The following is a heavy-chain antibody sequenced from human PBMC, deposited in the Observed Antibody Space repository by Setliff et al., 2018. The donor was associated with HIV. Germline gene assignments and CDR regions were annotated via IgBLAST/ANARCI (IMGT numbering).Heavy chain of an antibody. CDR3: ARHAGSRGYYPRPFDY. CDR1: GGSISSSGYY. V-gene: IGHV4-39*01. J-gene: IGHJ4*02. CDR2: IFYSGST. Sequence: PSETLSLTCTVSGGSISSSGYYWGWIRKPPGKGLEWIGSIFYSGSTYHNPSLKSRVTISVDTSKSLFSLKLGSVTAADTAVYYCARHAGSRGYYPRPFDYWGQGTLVTSPQ. D-gene: IGHD3-22*01.